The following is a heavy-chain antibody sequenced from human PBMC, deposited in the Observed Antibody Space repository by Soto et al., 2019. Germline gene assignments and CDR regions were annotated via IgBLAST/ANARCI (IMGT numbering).Heavy chain of an antibody. CDR1: GFTFTRYS. CDR3: ARESEDLTSNFDY. V-gene: IGHV3-21*06. CDR2: ISSTTNYI. Sequence: GGSLRLSCAASGFTFTRYSMNWVRQAPGKGLEWVSSISSTTNYISYGDSRKGRFTISRNNAKNSLYLEINSLRAEDTAVYYCARESEDLTSNFDYWGQGTLVTVSS. J-gene: IGHJ4*02.